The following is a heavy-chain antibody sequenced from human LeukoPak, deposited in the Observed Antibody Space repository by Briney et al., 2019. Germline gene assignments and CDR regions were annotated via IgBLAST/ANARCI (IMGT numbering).Heavy chain of an antibody. V-gene: IGHV4-39*01. J-gene: IGHJ4*02. CDR3: ARQAPGYSYGYVY. CDR1: GGSISSSSYY. CDR2: IYYSGST. D-gene: IGHD5-18*01. Sequence: PETLSLTCTVSGGSISSSSYYWGWIRQPPGKGLEWIGSIYYSGSTYYNPSLKSRVTISVDTSKNQFSLKLSSVTAADTAVYYCARQAPGYSYGYVYWGQGTLVTVSS.